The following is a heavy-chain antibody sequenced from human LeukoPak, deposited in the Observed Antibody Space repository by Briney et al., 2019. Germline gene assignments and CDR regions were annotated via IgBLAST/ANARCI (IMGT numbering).Heavy chain of an antibody. V-gene: IGHV3-23*01. CDR3: AKERRFTDFFDY. D-gene: IGHD4-11*01. Sequence: GGTLRLSCLGSGFTFSTHGMNWVRQAPGKGLEWVSGIGGSSIGHSTHYADSVKGRFTISRDNSKNTLYLQMNSLRAEDTAVYHCAKERRFTDFFDYWGQGTLVAVSS. CDR1: GFTFSTHG. CDR2: IGGSSIGHST. J-gene: IGHJ4*02.